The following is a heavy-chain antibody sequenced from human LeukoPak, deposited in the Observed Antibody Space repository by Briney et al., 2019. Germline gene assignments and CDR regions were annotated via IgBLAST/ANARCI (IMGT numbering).Heavy chain of an antibody. CDR2: IIPILGIA. CDR3: ARVRTYPTTVTTYLGYYYYGMDV. Sequence: SVKVSCKASGGTFSSYAISWVRQAPGQGLEWMGRIIPILGIANYAQKFQGRVTITADKSTSTAYMELSSLRSEDTAVYYCARVRTYPTTVTTYLGYYYYGMDVWGQGTTVTVSS. D-gene: IGHD4-17*01. J-gene: IGHJ6*02. V-gene: IGHV1-69*04. CDR1: GGTFSSYA.